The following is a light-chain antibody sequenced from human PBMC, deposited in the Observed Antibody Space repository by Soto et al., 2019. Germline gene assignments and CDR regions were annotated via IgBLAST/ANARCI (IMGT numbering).Light chain of an antibody. V-gene: IGKV1-5*03. J-gene: IGKJ1*01. CDR1: QSISSW. Sequence: DIQMTQSPSTLSASVGDRVTITCRASQSISSWLAWYQQKPGKAPKLLIYKASILESGVSSRFSGSGSRTEFTLNNCNLHPDDFATYNCQLYISYQWTFGQGSKVEIK. CDR3: QLYISYQWT. CDR2: KAS.